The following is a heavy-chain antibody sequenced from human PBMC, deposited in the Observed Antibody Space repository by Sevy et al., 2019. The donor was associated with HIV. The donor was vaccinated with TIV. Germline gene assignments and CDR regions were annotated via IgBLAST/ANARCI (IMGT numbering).Heavy chain of an antibody. CDR1: EFAFSSLA. CDR2: IVGRGVST. J-gene: IGHJ2*01. Sequence: GGSLRPSVAAPEFAFSSLAMGGVRQAPGKGLEWVSAIVGRGVSTYYADSVKGRLTISRDNSKNTRYLQMNSLRAEDTALYYCAKELYGAAAAFYWYFDLWGRGTLVTVSS. V-gene: IGHV3-23*01. CDR3: AKELYGAAAAFYWYFDL. D-gene: IGHD6-13*01.